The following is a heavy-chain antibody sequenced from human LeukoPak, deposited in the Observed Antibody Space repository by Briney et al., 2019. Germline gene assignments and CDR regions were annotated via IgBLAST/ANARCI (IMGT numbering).Heavy chain of an antibody. V-gene: IGHV3-23*01. J-gene: IGHJ3*02. Sequence: GGSLRLSCAASGLTFSNVAMTWVRQTPGKGLEWVSALSASGGGTFYAPSVKGRFTISRDNSKNTVSLQMNSLRAEDTALYYCATVLHTSMTTWAAFNTWGQGTMVTVSS. CDR1: GLTFSNVA. D-gene: IGHD5-18*01. CDR2: LSASGGGT. CDR3: ATVLHTSMTTWAAFNT.